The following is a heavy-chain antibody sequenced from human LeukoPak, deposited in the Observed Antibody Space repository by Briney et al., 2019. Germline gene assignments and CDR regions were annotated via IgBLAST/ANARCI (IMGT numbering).Heavy chain of an antibody. CDR1: GGTFSSYA. Sequence: SVKVSCKASGGTFSSYAISWVRQAPGQGLEWMGRIIPILGIANYAQKFQGRVTITADKSTSTAYMELSSLRSEDTAVYYCARDQKTGTTRRSYYGMDVWGQETRDTVSS. J-gene: IGHJ6*02. CDR3: ARDQKTGTTRRSYYGMDV. D-gene: IGHD1-7*01. V-gene: IGHV1-69*04. CDR2: IIPILGIA.